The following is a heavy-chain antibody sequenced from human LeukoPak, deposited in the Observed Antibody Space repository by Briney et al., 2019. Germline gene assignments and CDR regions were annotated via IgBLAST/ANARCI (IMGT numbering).Heavy chain of an antibody. CDR2: ISGSGGST. CDR3: AKDYYYDSSGITTDAFDI. Sequence: GESLRLSCAASGFTFSSYGMSWVRQAPGKGLEWVSAISGSGGSTYYADSVKGRFTISRDNSKNTRYLQINSLRAEDTAVYYCAKDYYYDSSGITTDAFDIWGQGTMVTVSS. D-gene: IGHD3-22*01. CDR1: GFTFSSYG. J-gene: IGHJ3*02. V-gene: IGHV3-23*01.